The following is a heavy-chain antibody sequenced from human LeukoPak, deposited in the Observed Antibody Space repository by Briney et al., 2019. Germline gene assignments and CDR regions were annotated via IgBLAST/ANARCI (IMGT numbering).Heavy chain of an antibody. CDR3: ARGMISSAYSSSSVVDY. Sequence: ASVKVSCKASGYTFTNYDINWARQATGKGLEWMGWINPNSGNTGYAQKFQGRVTITRNTSISTAYMELSSLRSEDTAVYYCARGMISSAYSSSSVVDYWGQGTLVTVSS. V-gene: IGHV1-8*03. CDR1: GYTFTNYD. J-gene: IGHJ4*02. CDR2: INPNSGNT. D-gene: IGHD6-6*01.